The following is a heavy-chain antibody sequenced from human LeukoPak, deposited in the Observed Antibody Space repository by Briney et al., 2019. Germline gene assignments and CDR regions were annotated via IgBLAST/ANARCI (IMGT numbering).Heavy chain of an antibody. CDR2: ISTSGGST. CDR1: GFTFSRYA. CDR3: ARDDGGYCSGSHYYFYSMDV. J-gene: IGHJ6*02. V-gene: IGHV3-64*01. D-gene: IGHD3-10*01. Sequence: GGSLRLSCAASGFTFSRYAMHWVRQAPGKGLQFVSAISTSGGSTSYANSVRGKFTISRDNSKNTLHLQMGSLRAEDMAVYYCARDDGGYCSGSHYYFYSMDVWGQGTTVTVSS.